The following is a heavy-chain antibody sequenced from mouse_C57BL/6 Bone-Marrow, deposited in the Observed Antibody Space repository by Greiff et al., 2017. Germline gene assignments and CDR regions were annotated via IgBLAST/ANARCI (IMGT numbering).Heavy chain of an antibody. V-gene: IGHV1-39*01. CDR1: GYSFTDYN. CDR3: ARGHYYSNYVNAMDY. Sequence: EVKLQQSGPELVKPGASVKISCKASGYSFTDYNMNWVKQSNGKSLEWIGVINPNYGTTSYNQKFKGKATLTVDQSSSTAYMQLNSLTSEDSAVYYCARGHYYSNYVNAMDYWGQGTSVTVSS. J-gene: IGHJ4*01. D-gene: IGHD2-5*01. CDR2: INPNYGTT.